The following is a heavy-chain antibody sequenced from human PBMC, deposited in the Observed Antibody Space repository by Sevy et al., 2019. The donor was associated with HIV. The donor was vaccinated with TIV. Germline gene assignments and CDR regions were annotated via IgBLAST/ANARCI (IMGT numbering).Heavy chain of an antibody. D-gene: IGHD2-21*02. V-gene: IGHV3-23*01. CDR1: GFTFSSYA. J-gene: IGHJ3*02. CDR2: ISGGGGST. CDR3: AKWRDSDAFDT. Sequence: GGSLRLSCAASGFTFSSYAMSWVRQAPGKGLEWVSFISGGGGSTYYADSVKGRFTISRDSSKNTLYLQMNSLRAEDTAIYYCAKWRDSDAFDTWGQGTMVTVSS.